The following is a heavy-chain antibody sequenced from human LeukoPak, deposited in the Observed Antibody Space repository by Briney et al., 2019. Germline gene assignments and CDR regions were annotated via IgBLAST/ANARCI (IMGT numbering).Heavy chain of an antibody. J-gene: IGHJ3*02. CDR1: GGSISSYY. Sequence: SETLSLTCTVSGGSISSYYWSWIRQPPGKGLEWIGYIYYSGSTNYNPSLKSRVTISVDTSKNQFSLKLSSVTAADTAVYYCARVPRNFRRRHDSSGYPYAFDIWGQGTMVTVSS. CDR3: ARVPRNFRRRHDSSGYPYAFDI. V-gene: IGHV4-59*12. D-gene: IGHD3-22*01. CDR2: IYYSGST.